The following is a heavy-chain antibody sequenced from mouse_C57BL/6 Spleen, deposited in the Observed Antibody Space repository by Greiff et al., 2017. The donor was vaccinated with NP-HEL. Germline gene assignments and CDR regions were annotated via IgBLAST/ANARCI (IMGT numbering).Heavy chain of an antibody. CDR2: IDPEDGDT. CDR1: GFNIKDYY. J-gene: IGHJ1*03. CDR3: TTEGYGGYFDV. D-gene: IGHD2-2*01. Sequence: VQLQQSGAELVRPGASVKLSCTASGFNIKDYYMHWVKQRPEQGLEWIGWIDPEDGDTEYAPKFQGKATMTADTSSNTAYLQLSSLTSEDTAVYYCTTEGYGGYFDVWGTGTTVTVSS. V-gene: IGHV14-1*01.